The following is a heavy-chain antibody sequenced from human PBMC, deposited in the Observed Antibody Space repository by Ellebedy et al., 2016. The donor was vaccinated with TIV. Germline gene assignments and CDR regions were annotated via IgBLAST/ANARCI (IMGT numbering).Heavy chain of an antibody. V-gene: IGHV1-8*01. J-gene: IGHJ4*02. D-gene: IGHD5-12*01. CDR2: MNPPIYDT. CDR1: GYTFTSHD. CDR3: ARGVRGYSAYGLVDY. Sequence: AASVKVSCKASGYTFTSHDINWVRQATGQGLEWMGWMNPPIYDTGSAQKFQGRLTMTRNTSISAAYMELSSLRSEDTAVYYCARGVRGYSAYGLVDYWGQGTQVTVSS.